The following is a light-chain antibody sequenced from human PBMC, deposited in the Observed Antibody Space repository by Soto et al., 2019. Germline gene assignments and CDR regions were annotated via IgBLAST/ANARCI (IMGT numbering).Light chain of an antibody. CDR3: QQYNNWPLT. CDR2: RAS. J-gene: IGKJ4*01. V-gene: IGKV3-15*01. Sequence: EIVMTQSPATLSVSPGERATLSCRASQSVGNNLAWHQQKPGQAPRLLIFRASTRATDIPARFSGSGSGTEFTLTISSLQSEDFAVYYCQQYNNWPLTFGGGTKVDIK. CDR1: QSVGNN.